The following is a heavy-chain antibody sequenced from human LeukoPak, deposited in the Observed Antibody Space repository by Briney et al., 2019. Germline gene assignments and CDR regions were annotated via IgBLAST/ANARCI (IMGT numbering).Heavy chain of an antibody. Sequence: GSLRLSCAASGFTFSSSAMSWVRQAPGKGLEWVSGITNGGGSTYYADSVKGRFTISRDNSKNTLYLQMNSLRADDTAVYFCAKDARPSYWGQGTLVTVSS. V-gene: IGHV3-23*01. J-gene: IGHJ4*02. CDR1: GFTFSSSA. CDR2: ITNGGGST. CDR3: AKDARPSY.